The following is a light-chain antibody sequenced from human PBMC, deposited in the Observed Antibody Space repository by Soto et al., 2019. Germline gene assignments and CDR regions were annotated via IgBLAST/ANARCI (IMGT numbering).Light chain of an antibody. CDR3: ISYTTSSTHVV. J-gene: IGLJ2*01. Sequence: QSALTQPASVSGSPGQSITISCTGTSSDVGSYNYVSWYQQYPGKAPKLMIYDVSNRPSGVSYRFSGSNSGNTASLTSSGRQVEYEAYYYCISYTTSSTHVVFGGGTKLAVL. CDR2: DVS. CDR1: SSDVGSYNY. V-gene: IGLV2-14*01.